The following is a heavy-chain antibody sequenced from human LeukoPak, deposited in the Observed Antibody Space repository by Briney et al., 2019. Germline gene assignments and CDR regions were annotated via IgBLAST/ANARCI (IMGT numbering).Heavy chain of an antibody. J-gene: IGHJ5*02. CDR1: GGSFSGYY. Sequence: SETLSLTCAVYGGSFSGYYWSWIRQPPGKGLEWIGEINHSGSTNYNPSLKSRVTISVDTSKNQFSLKLSSVTAADTAVYYCAGSFGSSWTKTVFDPWGQGTLVTVSS. D-gene: IGHD6-13*01. CDR2: INHSGST. V-gene: IGHV4-34*01. CDR3: AGSFGSSWTKTVFDP.